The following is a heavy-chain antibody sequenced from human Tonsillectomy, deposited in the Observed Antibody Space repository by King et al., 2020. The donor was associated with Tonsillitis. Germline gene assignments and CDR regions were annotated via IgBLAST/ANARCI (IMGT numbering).Heavy chain of an antibody. CDR2: SRNKANNYIT. D-gene: IGHD6-13*01. Sequence: VQLVESGGGLVQPGGSLRLSCAASGFTFTDHYMDWVRQAPGRGLEWVGRSRNKANNYITEYAASVKGRFIVSRDESNNSLNLQMNSLKPEDTAVYYCARETAAGPLEYWGQGTLVTVSS. V-gene: IGHV3-72*01. CDR1: GFTFTDHY. J-gene: IGHJ4*02. CDR3: ARETAAGPLEY.